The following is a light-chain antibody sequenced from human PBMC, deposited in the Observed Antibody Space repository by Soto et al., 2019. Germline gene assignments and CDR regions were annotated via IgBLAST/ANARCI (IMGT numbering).Light chain of an antibody. V-gene: IGKV1-6*01. J-gene: IGKJ1*01. CDR3: LQDYGDSWT. CDR1: RDVGSD. CDR2: AAS. Sequence: QMTQSPSSLSASVGEKIIITCRASRDVGSDVSWYQQKPGQAPKLLIYAASHLYTGVPSRFSGSRSDTEFTLTISSLQPEDFASYYCLQDYGDSWTFGQGTKVDIK.